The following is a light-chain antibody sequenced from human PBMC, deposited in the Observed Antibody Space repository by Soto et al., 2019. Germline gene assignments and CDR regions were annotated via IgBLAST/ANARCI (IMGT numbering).Light chain of an antibody. V-gene: IGLV1-40*01. Sequence: QLVLTQPPSVSGAPGQRVTISCTGSSSNIGAHYDVHWYQQFTGKVPKLLIYGNSNRPSGVPDRFSGSQSGTSASLAITGLQAEDEADYYCQSYDSSLSGVVFGGGTQLTVL. CDR3: QSYDSSLSGVV. CDR1: SSNIGAHYD. J-gene: IGLJ3*02. CDR2: GNS.